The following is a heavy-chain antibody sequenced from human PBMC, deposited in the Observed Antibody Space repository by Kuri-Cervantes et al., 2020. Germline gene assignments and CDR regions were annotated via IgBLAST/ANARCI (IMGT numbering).Heavy chain of an antibody. V-gene: IGHV1-8*01. CDR2: MNPNSGNT. Sequence: ASVKVSCKDSGYTFTSYDINWVRQATGQGLEWMGWMNPNSGNTGYAQKFQGWVTMTRDTSINTAYMELNRLRSDDTAVYYCATTVHYYYDTSGPDAFEIWGQGTMVTVSS. CDR3: ATTVHYYYDTSGPDAFEI. D-gene: IGHD3-22*01. J-gene: IGHJ3*02. CDR1: GYTFTSYD.